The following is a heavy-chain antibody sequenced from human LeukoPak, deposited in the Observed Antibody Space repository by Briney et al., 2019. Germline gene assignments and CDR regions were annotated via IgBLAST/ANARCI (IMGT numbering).Heavy chain of an antibody. CDR2: ISRGGNTI. J-gene: IGHJ4*02. Sequence: GGSLRLSCAASGFTFSDNYMSWIRQAPGKGLEWISYISRGGNTIYYADSVKGRFTISRDNAKNSLYLQMDSLRAEDTAVYYCARPLGSYYIDCWGQGTLVTVSS. CDR1: GFTFSDNY. V-gene: IGHV3-11*01. D-gene: IGHD3-10*01. CDR3: ARPLGSYYIDC.